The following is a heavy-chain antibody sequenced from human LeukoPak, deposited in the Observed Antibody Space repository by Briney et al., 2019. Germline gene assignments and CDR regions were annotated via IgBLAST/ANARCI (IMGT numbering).Heavy chain of an antibody. CDR1: GYTFTSSG. CDR3: ARPRNYYDNGGYYNWFVS. J-gene: IGHJ5*01. V-gene: IGHV1-18*01. D-gene: IGHD3-22*01. CDR2: ISVNNGNA. Sequence: ASVKVSCKASGYTFTSSGISWVRQAPGQGLEWMGWISVNNGNAKYAQKFQGRVTMTTDTSTTTAYMELRSLRSDDTAVYFCARPRNYYDNGGYYNWFVSWGQGTLVTVSS.